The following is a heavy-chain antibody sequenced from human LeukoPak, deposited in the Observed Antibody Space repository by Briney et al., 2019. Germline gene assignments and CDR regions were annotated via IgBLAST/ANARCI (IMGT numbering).Heavy chain of an antibody. CDR2: ISGSGGST. Sequence: QVGGSLRLSCAASGFTFSSYAMSWVRQASGKGLEWVSAISGSGGSTYYADSVKGRFTISRDNSKNTLYLQMNSLRAEDTAVYYCAKAGLQYPLGAFDIWGQGTMVTVSS. J-gene: IGHJ3*02. CDR1: GFTFSSYA. D-gene: IGHD4-4*01. V-gene: IGHV3-23*01. CDR3: AKAGLQYPLGAFDI.